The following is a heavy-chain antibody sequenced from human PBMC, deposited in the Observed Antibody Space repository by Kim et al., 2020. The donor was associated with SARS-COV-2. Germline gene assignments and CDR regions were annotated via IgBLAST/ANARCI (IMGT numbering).Heavy chain of an antibody. D-gene: IGHD6-19*01. CDR3: ARGTRQWLVRGPYYYYMDV. CDR1: GGSFSGYY. Sequence: SETLSLTCAVYGGSFSGYYWSWIRQPPGKGLEWIGEINHSGSTNYNPSLTSRVTISVETSKNQFSLKLSSVTAADTAVYYCARGTRQWLVRGPYYYYMDVWGKGTTVTVSS. J-gene: IGHJ6*03. V-gene: IGHV4-34*01. CDR2: INHSGST.